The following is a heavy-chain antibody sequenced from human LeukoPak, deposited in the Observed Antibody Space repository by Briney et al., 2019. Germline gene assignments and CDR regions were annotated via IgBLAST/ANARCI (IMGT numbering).Heavy chain of an antibody. V-gene: IGHV3-48*01. CDR2: ISSSSSTM. Sequence: GGSLRLSCAASGFTFSSYSMNWVRQAPGRGLEWVSYISSSSSTMYYADSVKGRFTISRHNAKNSLYLQMNSLRAKDTAVYYCARDDFWSGKPDYWGQGTLVTVSS. CDR1: GFTFSSYS. J-gene: IGHJ4*02. D-gene: IGHD3-3*01. CDR3: ARDDFWSGKPDY.